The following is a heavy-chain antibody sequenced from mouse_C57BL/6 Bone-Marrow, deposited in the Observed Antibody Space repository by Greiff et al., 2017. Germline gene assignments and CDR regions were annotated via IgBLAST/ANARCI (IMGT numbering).Heavy chain of an antibody. J-gene: IGHJ2*02. CDR3: ARKTNWALFDY. D-gene: IGHD4-1*01. Sequence: QVQLLQPGAEFVKPGASVKMSCKASGFTFTSYWITWVKQRPGQGLEWFGDIYPGSGSTNYNEKFKSKATLTVDTSSSTAYMQLSSLTSEDSAVYYCARKTNWALFDYWGQGTSLTVSS. V-gene: IGHV1-55*01. CDR2: IYPGSGST. CDR1: GFTFTSYW.